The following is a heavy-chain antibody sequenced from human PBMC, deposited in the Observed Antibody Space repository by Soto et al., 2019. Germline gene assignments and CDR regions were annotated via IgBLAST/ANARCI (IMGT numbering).Heavy chain of an antibody. J-gene: IGHJ2*01. CDR3: ARVGGARYGGNFRYFDL. V-gene: IGHV1-69*01. CDR2: IIPILGTA. CDR1: GGTFSSYA. D-gene: IGHD4-17*01. Sequence: QVQLVQSGAEVKKPGSSVKVSCKASGGTFSSYAISWVRQAPGQGLEWMGGIIPILGTANYAQKFQGRVTITADESTSTAYMELSSLRSEDTAVYYCARVGGARYGGNFRYFDLWGRGTLVTVSS.